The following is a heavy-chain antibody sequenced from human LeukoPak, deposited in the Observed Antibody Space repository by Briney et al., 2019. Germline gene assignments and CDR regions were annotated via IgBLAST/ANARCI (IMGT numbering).Heavy chain of an antibody. CDR1: GGSFSGYY. V-gene: IGHV4-34*01. J-gene: IGHJ5*02. CDR2: INHSGST. Sequence: SETLSLTCAVYGGSFSGYYWSWIRQPPGKGLEWIGEINHSGSTNYNPSLKSRVTISVDTSKNQFSLKLSSVTAADTAVYYCASRTMVRGLYNWFDPWGQGTLVTVSS. CDR3: ASRTMVRGLYNWFDP. D-gene: IGHD3-10*01.